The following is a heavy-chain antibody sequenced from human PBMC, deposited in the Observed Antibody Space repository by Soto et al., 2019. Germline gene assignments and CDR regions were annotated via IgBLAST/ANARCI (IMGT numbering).Heavy chain of an antibody. CDR1: GYSFTTYG. Sequence: VQLVQSGAELKKSGASVKVSCQTSGYSFTTYGTAWVRQAPGQGLEWIGWISAYSGHTNYAQDFQGRVTMTTDTSTSTAYMELRSLRSDDTAVDYCARGRGSSSWYEISHYFDSWGQGTPVTVSS. V-gene: IGHV1-18*01. J-gene: IGHJ4*02. CDR3: ARGRGSSSWYEISHYFDS. D-gene: IGHD6-13*01. CDR2: ISAYSGHT.